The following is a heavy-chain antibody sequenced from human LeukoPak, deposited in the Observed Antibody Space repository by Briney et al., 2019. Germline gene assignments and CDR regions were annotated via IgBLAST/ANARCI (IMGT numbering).Heavy chain of an antibody. J-gene: IGHJ4*02. CDR2: IIPILGIA. D-gene: IGHD3-22*01. Sequence: GSSVKVSCKASGGTFSSYAISWVRQAPGQGLEWMGRIIPILGIANYAQKFQGRVTITADKSTSTAYMELSSLRSEDTAGYYCASGPYYYDSSGFFDYWGQGTLVTVSS. CDR3: ASGPYYYDSSGFFDY. CDR1: GGTFSSYA. V-gene: IGHV1-69*04.